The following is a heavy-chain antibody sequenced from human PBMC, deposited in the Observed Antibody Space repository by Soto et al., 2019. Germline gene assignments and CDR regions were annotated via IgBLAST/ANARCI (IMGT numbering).Heavy chain of an antibody. Sequence: SETLSLTCAVSSGSISSSNWWSWVRQPPGKGLEWIGEIYHSGSTNYNPSLKSRVTISVDKSKNQFSLKLSSVTAADTAVYYCARVRRTGTMGTFGFDPWGQGTLVTVSS. V-gene: IGHV4-4*02. J-gene: IGHJ5*02. CDR3: ARVRRTGTMGTFGFDP. D-gene: IGHD1-1*01. CDR1: SGSISSSNW. CDR2: IYHSGST.